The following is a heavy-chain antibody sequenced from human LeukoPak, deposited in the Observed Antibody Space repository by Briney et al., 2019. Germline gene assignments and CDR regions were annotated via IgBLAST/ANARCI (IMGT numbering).Heavy chain of an antibody. D-gene: IGHD2-15*01. CDR1: GYTFTGYY. CDR3: ARPSGGGSYRGNWFDP. J-gene: IGHJ5*02. Sequence: ASVKVSCKASGYTFTGYYMHWVRQAPGQGLEWMGWINPNSGGTNYAQKFQGRVTMTRDTSISTAYMELSRLRSDDTAVYYCARPSGGGSYRGNWFDPWGQGTLVTVSS. CDR2: INPNSGGT. V-gene: IGHV1-2*02.